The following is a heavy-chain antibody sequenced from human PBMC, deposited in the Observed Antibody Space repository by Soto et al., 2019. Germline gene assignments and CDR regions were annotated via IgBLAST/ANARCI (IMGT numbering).Heavy chain of an antibody. V-gene: IGHV3-23*01. CDR3: AKDGDIVVVVAQYFDY. CDR2: ISGSGGST. J-gene: IGHJ4*02. CDR1: GFTFSSYA. Sequence: PGGSLRLSCAASGFTFSSYAMSWVRQAPGKGLEWVSAISGSGGSTYYADSVKGRFTISRDNSKNTLYLQMNSLRAEDTAVYYCAKDGDIVVVVAQYFDYWGQGTMVTVSS. D-gene: IGHD2-15*01.